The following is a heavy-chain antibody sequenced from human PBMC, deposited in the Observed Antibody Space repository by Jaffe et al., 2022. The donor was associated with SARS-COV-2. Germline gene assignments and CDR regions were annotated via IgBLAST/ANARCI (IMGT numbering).Heavy chain of an antibody. J-gene: IGHJ6*02. V-gene: IGHV4-61*02. CDR3: ARGINDTSGQGGYYYYGMDV. D-gene: IGHD3-9*01. CDR1: GGSISSGSYY. Sequence: QVQLQESGPGLVKPSQTLSLTCTVSGGSISSGSYYWSWIRQPAGKGLEWIGRIYTSGSTNYNPSLKSRVTISVDTSKNQFSLKLSSVTAADTAVYYCARGINDTSGQGGYYYYGMDVWGQGTTVTVSS. CDR2: IYTSGST.